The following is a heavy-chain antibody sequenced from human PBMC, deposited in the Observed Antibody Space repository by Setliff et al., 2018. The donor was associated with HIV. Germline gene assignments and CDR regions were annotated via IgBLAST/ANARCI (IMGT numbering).Heavy chain of an antibody. J-gene: IGHJ5*02. CDR1: GGSITGSPYF. CDR2: IHYTGRT. CDR3: ARVILAGVPANWFDP. D-gene: IGHD2-2*01. Sequence: PSETLSLTCTVSGGSITGSPYFWGWIRRPPLKGLEWIASIHYTGRTYYNPSLKSRVSTSVDPSKNHLSLKLTSVTAADTAVYYCARVILAGVPANWFDPWGHGTLVTVSS. V-gene: IGHV4-39*02.